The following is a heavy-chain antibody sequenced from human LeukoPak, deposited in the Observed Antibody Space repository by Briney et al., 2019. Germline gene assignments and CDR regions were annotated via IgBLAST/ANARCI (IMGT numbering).Heavy chain of an antibody. J-gene: IGHJ4*02. V-gene: IGHV3-53*01. D-gene: IGHD1-26*01. CDR1: GIAVTGNY. Sequence: GGSLRLSCAASGIAVTGNYMSWVRQPPGKGLEWVSFISINTDTFYADSVRGRFTISRDSSENTLFLHVNSLRDEDSAVYYCAIAQSWDELFDSWGQGTLVTVSS. CDR3: AIAQSWDELFDS. CDR2: ISINTDT.